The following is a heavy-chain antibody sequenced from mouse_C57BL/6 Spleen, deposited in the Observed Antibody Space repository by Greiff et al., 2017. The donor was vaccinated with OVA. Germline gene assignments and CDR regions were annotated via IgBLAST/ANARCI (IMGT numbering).Heavy chain of an antibody. CDR3: ARDRYYYGSSPYAMDD. J-gene: IGHJ4*01. CDR2: ISDGGSYT. V-gene: IGHV5-4*01. D-gene: IGHD1-1*01. Sequence: EVHLVESGGGLVKPGGSLKLSCAASGFTFSSYAMSWVRQTPEKRLEWVATISDGGSYTYYPDNVKGRFTIARDNAKNNLYLQMSHLKSEDTARYYWARDRYYYGSSPYAMDDWGQGTSGTVSS. CDR1: GFTFSSYA.